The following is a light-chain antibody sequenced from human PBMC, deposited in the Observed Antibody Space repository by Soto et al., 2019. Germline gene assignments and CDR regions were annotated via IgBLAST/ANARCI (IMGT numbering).Light chain of an antibody. V-gene: IGKV3-20*01. CDR2: GAS. CDR3: QHFGSALFT. CDR1: QSFSSSY. Sequence: EIVLTQSPGTLSLSPGERATLSCRASQSFSSSYLAGYQQKPGQAPRLLIYGASSRATGIPDRFSGSGSGTDFTLTISSLEPEDCAVYYCQHFGSALFTFGPGTKVDVK. J-gene: IGKJ3*01.